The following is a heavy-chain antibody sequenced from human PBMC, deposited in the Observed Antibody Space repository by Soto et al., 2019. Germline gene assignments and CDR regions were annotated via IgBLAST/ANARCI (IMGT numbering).Heavy chain of an antibody. CDR3: AKASGRSCYNWFDP. J-gene: IGHJ5*02. Sequence: QVQLVQSGAEVKKPGSSVKVSCKASGGNFTSYAISWVRQAPGQGLEFMGGIVPLFGTTNYAHKFRGRVTGTADESTRTVYMEMSSIRSEDTAVYYCAKASGRSCYNWFDPWGQGTMVNVST. CDR1: GGNFTSYA. D-gene: IGHD6-13*01. V-gene: IGHV1-69*01. CDR2: IVPLFGTT.